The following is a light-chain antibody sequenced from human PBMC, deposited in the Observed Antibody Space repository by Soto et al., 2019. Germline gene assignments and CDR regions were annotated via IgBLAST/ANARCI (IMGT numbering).Light chain of an antibody. CDR1: QRISNSY. CDR2: DAS. J-gene: IGKJ2*01. Sequence: EIVLTQSPGTLSLSPGERATLSCRASQRISNSYLAWYQQKPGQASRLLLYDASSRATGIPDRVSGSGSGTDFTLTISRLEPEDFAVYYCQQYARPPFAFGQGTKVEIK. CDR3: QQYARPPFA. V-gene: IGKV3-20*01.